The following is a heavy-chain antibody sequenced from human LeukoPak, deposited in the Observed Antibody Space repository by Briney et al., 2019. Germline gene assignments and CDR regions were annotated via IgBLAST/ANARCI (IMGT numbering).Heavy chain of an antibody. Sequence: PGGSLRLSCAASGFSFSSYWMSWVRQAPGKGLEWVANIQHDGSEQYYVDSVKGRFTISRDNSKNTLYLQMNSLRAEDTAVYYCAKDRGLWFGELLFEIPLDYWGQGTLVTVSS. J-gene: IGHJ4*02. CDR2: IQHDGSEQ. D-gene: IGHD3-10*01. CDR3: AKDRGLWFGELLFEIPLDY. V-gene: IGHV3-7*03. CDR1: GFSFSSYW.